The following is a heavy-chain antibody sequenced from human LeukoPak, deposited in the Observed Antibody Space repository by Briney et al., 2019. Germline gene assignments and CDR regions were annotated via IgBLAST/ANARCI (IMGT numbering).Heavy chain of an antibody. CDR2: INHSGST. D-gene: IGHD6-13*01. CDR1: GGSFSGYY. J-gene: IGHJ4*02. CDR3: ARWEGLAAAGINDY. V-gene: IGHV4-34*01. Sequence: SETLSLTCAVYGGSFSGYYWSWIRQPPGKGLEWIGEINHSGSTNYNPSLKSRVTISVDTSKNQFSLKLSSVTAADTAVYYCARWEGLAAAGINDYWGQGALVTVSS.